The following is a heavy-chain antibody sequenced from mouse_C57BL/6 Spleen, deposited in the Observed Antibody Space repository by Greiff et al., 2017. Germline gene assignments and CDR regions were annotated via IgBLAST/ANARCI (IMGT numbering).Heavy chain of an antibody. CDR3: AREVTVDSSGYPFAY. V-gene: IGHV1-42*01. J-gene: IGHJ3*01. D-gene: IGHD3-2*02. CDR1: GYSFTGYY. Sequence: VQLKQSGPELVKPGASVKISCKASGYSFTGYYMNWVKQSPEKSLEWIREINPSTGGTTYNQKFKAKATLTVDKSSSTAYMQLKSLTSEDSAVYYCAREVTVDSSGYPFAYWGQGTLVTVSA. CDR2: INPSTGGT.